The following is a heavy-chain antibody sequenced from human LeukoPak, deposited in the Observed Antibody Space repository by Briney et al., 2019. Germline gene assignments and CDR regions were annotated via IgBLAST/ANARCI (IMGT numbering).Heavy chain of an antibody. CDR2: ISGSGGST. V-gene: IGHV3-23*01. Sequence: PGGSLRLSCAASGFTFSSYAMSWVRQAPGKGLEWVSTISGSGGSTYYADSVKGRFTISRDNSKNTLYLQMNSLRAEDTAIYYCANTTVNRGYAFDIWGQGTMVTVSS. CDR3: ANTTVNRGYAFDI. CDR1: GFTFSSYA. J-gene: IGHJ3*02. D-gene: IGHD4-17*01.